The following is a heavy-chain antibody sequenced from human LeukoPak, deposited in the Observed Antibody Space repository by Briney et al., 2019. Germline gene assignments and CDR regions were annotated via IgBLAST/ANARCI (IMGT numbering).Heavy chain of an antibody. CDR2: IKEDGSAK. D-gene: IGHD3-3*01. V-gene: IGHV3-7*04. Sequence: GGSLRLSCVAPGFTFSTHWMSWVRQVPGKRLEWVANIKEDGSAKYYVDSVKGRFTISRDKAKKSLYLQMDSLRGEDSAVYYCARGYLDDFWSGHFWGQGTQVTVSS. J-gene: IGHJ4*02. CDR1: GFTFSTHW. CDR3: ARGYLDDFWSGHF.